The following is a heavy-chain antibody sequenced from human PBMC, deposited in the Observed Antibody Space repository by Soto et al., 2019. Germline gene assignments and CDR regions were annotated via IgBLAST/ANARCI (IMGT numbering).Heavy chain of an antibody. V-gene: IGHV3-30-3*01. CDR3: ARDAHVLRFLEWFYYFDY. D-gene: IGHD3-3*01. CDR2: ISYDGSNK. CDR1: GFTFSSYA. Sequence: GGSLRLSCAASGFTFSSYAMHWVRQAPGKGLEWVAVISYDGSNKYYADSVKGRFTISRDNSKNTLYLQMNSLRAEDTAVYYCARDAHVLRFLEWFYYFDYWGQGTLVTVSS. J-gene: IGHJ4*02.